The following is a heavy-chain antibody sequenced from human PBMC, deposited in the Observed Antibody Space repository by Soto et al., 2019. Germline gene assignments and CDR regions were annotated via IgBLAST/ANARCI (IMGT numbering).Heavy chain of an antibody. D-gene: IGHD2-15*01. J-gene: IGHJ3*02. CDR1: GRSISSSSYY. CDR2: IYYSGST. V-gene: IGHV4-30-4*08. Sequence: PPETLSLTCTVSGRSISSSSYYWGWIRQPPGKGMEWIGYIYYSGSTYYNTSLKSRVTISVDTSKNQFSLKLSSVTAADTAVYYCARVVVNTDAFDIWGQGTMVTVS. CDR3: ARVVVNTDAFDI.